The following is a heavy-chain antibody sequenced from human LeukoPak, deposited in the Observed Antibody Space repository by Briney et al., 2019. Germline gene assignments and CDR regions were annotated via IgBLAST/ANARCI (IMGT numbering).Heavy chain of an antibody. V-gene: IGHV3-23*01. CDR3: AKGTEPYYGSGSYYPDY. D-gene: IGHD3-10*01. CDR1: GFTFSSYA. Sequence: SGGSLRLSCAASGFTFSSYAMSWVRQAPGKGLEWVSAISGSGGGTYYADSVKGRFTISRDNSKNTLYLQMNSLRAEDTAVYYCAKGTEPYYGSGSYYPDYWGQGTLVTVSS. J-gene: IGHJ4*02. CDR2: ISGSGGGT.